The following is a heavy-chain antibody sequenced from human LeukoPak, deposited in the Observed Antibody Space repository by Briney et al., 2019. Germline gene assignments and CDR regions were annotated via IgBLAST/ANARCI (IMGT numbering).Heavy chain of an antibody. CDR3: ARVVGFYDSSAFDL. CDR2: VYYAGST. V-gene: IGHV4-59*01. CDR1: GGSISSYY. Sequence: SETLSLTCTVSGGSISSYYWSWIRQPPGKGLEWIGYVYYAGSTNYNPSLNSRVTMSIDTSKNQFSLRLSSVTAADTAVYYCARVVGFYDSSAFDLWGQGTLVTVSS. J-gene: IGHJ5*02. D-gene: IGHD3-22*01.